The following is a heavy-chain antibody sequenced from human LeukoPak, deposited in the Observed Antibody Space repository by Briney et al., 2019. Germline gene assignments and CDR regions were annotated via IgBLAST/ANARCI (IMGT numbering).Heavy chain of an antibody. J-gene: IGHJ4*02. CDR1: GCCFTSYW. CDR3: ARPSVTYYDSSGYYYVIDY. CDR2: IYPGDSDT. Sequence: KPGESLKISCKGSGCCFTSYWIGWVRQMPGKGLEWMGIIYPGDSDTRYSPSFQGQVTISADKSISTAYLQWSSLKASDTAMYYCARPSVTYYDSSGYYYVIDYWGQGTLVTVSS. V-gene: IGHV5-51*01. D-gene: IGHD3-22*01.